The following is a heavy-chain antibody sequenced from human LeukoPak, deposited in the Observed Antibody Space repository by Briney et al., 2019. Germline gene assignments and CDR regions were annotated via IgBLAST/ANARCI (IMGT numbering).Heavy chain of an antibody. CDR3: ARDYADYVGYFFFDY. D-gene: IGHD4-17*01. J-gene: IGHJ4*02. CDR2: ISGGGETT. CDR1: GFTFNNYA. V-gene: IGHV3-23*01. Sequence: PGGSLRLSCAASGFTFNNYAMNRVRQAPGKGLEWVSSISGGGETTYYADFAKGRFTISRDNSQNTLYLQMNSLRAEDTAVYYCARDYADYVGYFFFDYWGQGTLVTVSS.